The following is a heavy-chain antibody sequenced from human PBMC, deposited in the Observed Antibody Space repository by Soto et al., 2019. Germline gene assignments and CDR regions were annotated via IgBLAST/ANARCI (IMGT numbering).Heavy chain of an antibody. CDR1: GGTFSSYT. V-gene: IGHV1-69*12. D-gene: IGHD5-12*01. CDR2: IIPIFGTA. J-gene: IGHJ2*01. CDR3: ARGNHRWLQLWYFDL. Sequence: QVQLVQSGAEVKKPGSSMTVSCKASGGTFSSYTISWVRQAPGQGLEWMGGIIPIFGTANYAQKCQGRVTITADESTSTAYMELSSLRSEDTAVYYCARGNHRWLQLWYFDLWGRGTLVTVSS.